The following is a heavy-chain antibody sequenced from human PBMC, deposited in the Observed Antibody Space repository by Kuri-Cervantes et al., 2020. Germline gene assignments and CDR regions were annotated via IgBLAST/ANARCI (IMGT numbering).Heavy chain of an antibody. CDR3: ATESPHPMGPYYYYYMDV. J-gene: IGHJ6*03. CDR1: GYTFTSANYD. Sequence: ASVKVSCKASGYTFTSANYDINWVRQATGQGFEWMGWMNPNSGNAGYAQKFQGRVTMTTNTSISTAYMDLSSLKFEDTAVYYCATESPHPMGPYYYYYMDVWGKGTTVTVSS. D-gene: IGHD3-10*01. V-gene: IGHV1-8*01. CDR2: MNPNSGNA.